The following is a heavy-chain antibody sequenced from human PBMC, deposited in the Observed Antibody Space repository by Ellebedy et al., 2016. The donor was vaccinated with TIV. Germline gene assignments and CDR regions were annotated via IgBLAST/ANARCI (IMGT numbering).Heavy chain of an antibody. D-gene: IGHD2-15*01. Sequence: PGGSLRLSCAASGFTFSSYSMNWVRQAPGKGLEWVSSISDRSTYIYYAASVKGRFTISRDNAKNSLYLQMDSLGADDTAVYFCARGRCSGANCHYFDYWGQGTVVTVSS. CDR1: GFTFSSYS. V-gene: IGHV3-21*01. CDR3: ARGRCSGANCHYFDY. CDR2: ISDRSTYI. J-gene: IGHJ4*02.